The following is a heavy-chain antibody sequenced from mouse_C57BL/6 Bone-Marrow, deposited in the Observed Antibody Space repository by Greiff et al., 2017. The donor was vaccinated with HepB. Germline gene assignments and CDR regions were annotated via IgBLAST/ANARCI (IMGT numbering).Heavy chain of an antibody. CDR2: INPGSGGT. V-gene: IGHV1-54*01. Sequence: VQLQQSGAELVRPGTSVKVSCKASGYAFTNYLIEWVKQRPGQGLEWIGVINPGSGGTNYNEKFKGKATLTADKSPSTAYMQLSSLTSEDSAVYFCARERGGSSPWFAYWGQGTLVTVSA. CDR1: GYAFTNYL. J-gene: IGHJ3*01. D-gene: IGHD1-1*01. CDR3: ARERGGSSPWFAY.